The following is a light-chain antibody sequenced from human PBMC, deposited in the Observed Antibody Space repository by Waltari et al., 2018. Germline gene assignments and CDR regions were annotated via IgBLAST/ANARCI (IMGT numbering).Light chain of an antibody. J-gene: IGLJ1*01. CDR2: YDS. Sequence: SYVLPQPPSVSVAPGETARITCGGNNIESKSVHWYRQRPGQAPVLVISYDSDRPSGIPERFSGSNSGNTATLTISRVEAGDEADYYCQVWDANTDPGVFGTGTEVTVL. CDR1: NIESKS. CDR3: QVWDANTDPGV. V-gene: IGLV3-21*01.